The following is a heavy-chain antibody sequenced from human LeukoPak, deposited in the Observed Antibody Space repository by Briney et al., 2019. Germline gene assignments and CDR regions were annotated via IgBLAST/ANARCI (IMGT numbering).Heavy chain of an antibody. J-gene: IGHJ5*02. CDR3: XXXXXXXXXRGVIWWFDP. CDR2: IYYSGST. D-gene: IGHD3-10*01. CDR1: GGSISSSSYY. V-gene: IGHV4-39*01. Sequence: SETLSLTCTVSGGSISSSSYYWGWIRQPPGKGLEWIGSIYYSGSTYYNPSLKSRVTISVDTSKNQFSLKLSSVTAADTAVYXXXXXXXXXXXRGVIWWFDPWGQGTLVTVSS.